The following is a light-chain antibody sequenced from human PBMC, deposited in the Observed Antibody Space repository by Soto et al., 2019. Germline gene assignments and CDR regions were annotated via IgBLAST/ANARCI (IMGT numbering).Light chain of an antibody. V-gene: IGKV1-39*01. CDR1: QSISSY. J-gene: IGKJ3*01. CDR3: QQSYNTPFP. Sequence: SSLSASVGDRVTITCRASQSISSYLNWYQQKPGKAPKLLIYGASNLQSGVPSRFSGTGSGTDFTLTISSLQPEDFATYYCQQSYNTPFPFGPGTKVDIK. CDR2: GAS.